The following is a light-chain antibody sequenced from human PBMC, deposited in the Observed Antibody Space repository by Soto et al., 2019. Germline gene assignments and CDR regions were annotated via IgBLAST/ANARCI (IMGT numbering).Light chain of an antibody. CDR2: GAS. Sequence: EIVLTQSPGTLSLSPGERATLSCRASQSVSSSYLAWYQQKPGQAPRLLIYGASSRATGIPDRFSGSGSGTDFTLTISRLEPEDFVVYYCQQYGSSRRWTFGQGTKVEIK. J-gene: IGKJ1*01. CDR1: QSVSSSY. V-gene: IGKV3-20*01. CDR3: QQYGSSRRWT.